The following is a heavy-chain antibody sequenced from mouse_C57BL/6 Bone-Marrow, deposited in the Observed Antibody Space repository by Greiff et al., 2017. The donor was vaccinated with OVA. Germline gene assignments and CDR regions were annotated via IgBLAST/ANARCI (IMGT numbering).Heavy chain of an antibody. V-gene: IGHV1-55*01. CDR1: GYTFTSYW. CDR2: IYPGSGNT. D-gene: IGHD4-1*01. CDR3: ARPLLTGSSWFAY. Sequence: QVQLQQPGAELVKPGASVKMSCKASGYTFTSYWITWVKQRPGQGLAWIGDIYPGSGNTNYNEKFKSKATLTVDTSSSTAYMQLSSLTSEDSAVYYCARPLLTGSSWFAYWGQGTLVTVSA. J-gene: IGHJ3*01.